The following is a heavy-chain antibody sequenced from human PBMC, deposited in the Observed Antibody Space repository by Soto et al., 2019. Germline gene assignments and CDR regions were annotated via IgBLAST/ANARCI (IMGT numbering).Heavy chain of an antibody. J-gene: IGHJ4*02. CDR2: INPDTGDT. D-gene: IGHD5-18*01. V-gene: IGHV1-2*02. CDR1: GFTFTGYY. CDR3: ARGPQLWLPPSDY. Sequence: ASVEVSCKTSGFTFTGYYIHWVLQAPGQGLEWMGWINPDTGDTKYAQRFQGRVALTSDTSINTAYMDLSRLRPDDTAVFYCARGPQLWLPPSDYWGQGTLVTVSS.